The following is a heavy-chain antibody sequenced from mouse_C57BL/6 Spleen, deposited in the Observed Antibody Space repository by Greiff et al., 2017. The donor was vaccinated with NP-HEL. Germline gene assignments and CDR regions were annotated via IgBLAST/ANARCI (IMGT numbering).Heavy chain of an antibody. CDR3: ASYYGSSYVLAY. D-gene: IGHD1-1*01. CDR2: INYDGSST. V-gene: IGHV5-16*01. CDR1: GFTFSDYY. J-gene: IGHJ3*01. Sequence: EVKLMESEGGLVQPGSSMKLSCTASGFTFSDYYMAWVRQVPEKGLEWVANINYDGSSTYYLDSLKSRFIISRDNAKNILYLQMSSLKSEDTATYYCASYYGSSYVLAYWGQGTLVTVSA.